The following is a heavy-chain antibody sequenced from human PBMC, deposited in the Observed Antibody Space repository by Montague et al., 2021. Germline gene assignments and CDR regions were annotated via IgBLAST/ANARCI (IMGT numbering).Heavy chain of an antibody. CDR1: GGSLSKYY. V-gene: IGHV4-34*01. CDR3: ASDREPFDY. CDR2: VRHIGST. Sequence: SETLSLTCGVYGGSLSKYYWTWIRQPPETGLEWIGEVRHIGSTNYNPSLKSRVTMSVDKSKNQFSLTLRPVSAADTAVYYCASDREPFDYWGQGTVVTVSS. D-gene: IGHD1-26*01. J-gene: IGHJ4*02.